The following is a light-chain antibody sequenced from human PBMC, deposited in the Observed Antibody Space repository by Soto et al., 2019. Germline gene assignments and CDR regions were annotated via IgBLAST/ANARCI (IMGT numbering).Light chain of an antibody. J-gene: IGKJ5*01. CDR3: QQFNSYPIT. Sequence: DIQLTHSPSFLSASVGDRVTITCRASQGISSNLAWYQQKPGKAPKLLIYAASTLQSGVPSRFSGSGSGTEYTLTISSLQPEDFATYYCQQFNSYPITFGQGTRLEIK. CDR2: AAS. CDR1: QGISSN. V-gene: IGKV1-9*01.